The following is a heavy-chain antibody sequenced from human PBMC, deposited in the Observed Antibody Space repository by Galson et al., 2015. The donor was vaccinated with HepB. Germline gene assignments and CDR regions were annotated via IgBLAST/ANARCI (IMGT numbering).Heavy chain of an antibody. CDR3: ARSRRDGKYYFDY. Sequence: SVKVSCKASGYTFTSYAMHWVRQAPGQRLEWMGWINAGNGNTKYSQKFQGRVTITRDTSASTAYMELSSLRSEDTAVYYCARSRRDGKYYFDYWGQGTLVTVST. CDR2: INAGNGNT. J-gene: IGHJ4*02. V-gene: IGHV1-3*01. CDR1: GYTFTSYA.